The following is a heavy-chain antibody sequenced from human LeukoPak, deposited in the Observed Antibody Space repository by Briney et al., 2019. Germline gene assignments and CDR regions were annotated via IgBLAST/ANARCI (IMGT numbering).Heavy chain of an antibody. CDR2: IWYDGSNK. V-gene: IGHV3-33*01. J-gene: IGHJ5*02. CDR3: ARDGEDRITIFGVVMNWFYP. Sequence: GGSLRLSCAASGFTFSSYGMHWVRQAPGKGLEWVAVIWYDGSNKYYADSVKGRFTISRDNSKNTLYLQMNSLRAEDTAVYYCARDGEDRITIFGVVMNWFYPWGQGTLVTVSS. CDR1: GFTFSSYG. D-gene: IGHD3-3*01.